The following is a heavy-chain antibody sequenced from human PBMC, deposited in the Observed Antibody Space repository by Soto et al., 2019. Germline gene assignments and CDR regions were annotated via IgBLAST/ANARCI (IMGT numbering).Heavy chain of an antibody. V-gene: IGHV3-33*01. CDR3: ARGQKVSIVGVLPSEFDF. J-gene: IGHJ4*02. D-gene: IGHD3-3*02. Sequence: GGSLRLSXEASGFSFSSYGMHWVRQAPGKGLEWVAVIWRDGSKKYYADSVKGRFTISRDNSKDTLYLQMDSLRAEDTAVYYCARGQKVSIVGVLPSEFDFWGQGTLVTVSS. CDR2: IWRDGSKK. CDR1: GFSFSSYG.